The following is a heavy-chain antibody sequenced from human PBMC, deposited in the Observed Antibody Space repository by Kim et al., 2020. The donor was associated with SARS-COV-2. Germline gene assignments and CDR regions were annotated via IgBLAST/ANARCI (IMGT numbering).Heavy chain of an antibody. D-gene: IGHD3-3*01. J-gene: IGHJ4*02. CDR3: VKGSRITIFGVVRGIDY. Sequence: EGSLRLSCSASGFTFSSYAMHWVRQAPGKGLEYVSAISSNGGSTYYADSVKGRFTISRDNSKNTLYLQMSSLRAEDTAVYYCVKGSRITIFGVVRGIDYWGQGTLVTVSS. CDR1: GFTFSSYA. CDR2: ISSNGGST. V-gene: IGHV3-64D*09.